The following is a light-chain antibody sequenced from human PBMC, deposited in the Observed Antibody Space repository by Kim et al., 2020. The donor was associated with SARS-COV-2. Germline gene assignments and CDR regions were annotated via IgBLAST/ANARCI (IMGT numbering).Light chain of an antibody. Sequence: SPGERATLTCRARQSVSSNLAGYQQRPGQAPRLLIDGASTRATGIPARFSRSGYGTEFTLTISSLQSEDFAVYYCQQYNNWHPWTFGQGTQVDIK. J-gene: IGKJ1*01. CDR3: QQYNNWHPWT. V-gene: IGKV3-15*01. CDR1: QSVSSN. CDR2: GAS.